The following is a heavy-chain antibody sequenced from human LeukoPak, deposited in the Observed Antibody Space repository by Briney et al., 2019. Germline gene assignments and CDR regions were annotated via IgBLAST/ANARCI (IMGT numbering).Heavy chain of an antibody. CDR2: IYYSGST. CDR3: ARDSDELEISYGMDV. J-gene: IGHJ6*02. CDR1: GGSISSYY. Sequence: SETLSLTCTVSGGSISSYYWSWIRQPPGKGLEWIGYIYYSGSTNYSPSLKSRVTISVDTSKNQFSLKLSSVTAADTAVYYCARDSDELEISYGMDVWGQGTTVTVSS. D-gene: IGHD1-26*01. V-gene: IGHV4-59*01.